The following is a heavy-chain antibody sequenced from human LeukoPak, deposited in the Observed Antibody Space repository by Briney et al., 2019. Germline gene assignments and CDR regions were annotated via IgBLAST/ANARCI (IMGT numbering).Heavy chain of an antibody. D-gene: IGHD6-19*01. J-gene: IGHJ3*02. CDR1: GYTFTGYY. CDR2: IIPIFGTA. Sequence: GASVKVSCKASGYTFTGYYMHWVRQAPGQGLEWMGGIIPIFGTANYAQKFQGRVTITADESTSTAYMELSSLRSEDTAVYYCARDTSMAVAGTGAFDIWGQGTMVTLSS. CDR3: ARDTSMAVAGTGAFDI. V-gene: IGHV1-69*13.